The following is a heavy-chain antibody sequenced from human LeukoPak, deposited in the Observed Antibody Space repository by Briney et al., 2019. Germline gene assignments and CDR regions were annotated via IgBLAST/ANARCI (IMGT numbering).Heavy chain of an antibody. CDR2: IYSGDST. J-gene: IGHJ4*02. V-gene: IGHV3-53*05. Sequence: PGGSLRLSCAASGFTVSGNYMSWVRQAPAKGLDWVSVIYSGDSTYYADSVKGRFTISRDNSKNTLFLQMNSLRAKDTAVYYCAKDYYASGYYPTAPFDYWGQGTLVTVSS. CDR1: GFTVSGNY. CDR3: AKDYYASGYYPTAPFDY. D-gene: IGHD3-10*01.